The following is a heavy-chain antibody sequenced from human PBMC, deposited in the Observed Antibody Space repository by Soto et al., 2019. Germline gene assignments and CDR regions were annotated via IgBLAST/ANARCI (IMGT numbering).Heavy chain of an antibody. D-gene: IGHD2-2*02. CDR3: ARFVRSCSGTTCYTRADV. J-gene: IGHJ6*02. CDR2: IYSSGST. V-gene: IGHV4-61*01. Sequence: PSETLSLTCTVSGGSVSSDTHYWSWIRQPPVKRLEGIGFIYSSGSTNYNPSLKSRVTMSVDTSKNQFSLKLRSVIVADTAVYHCARFVRSCSGTTCYTRADVWGQGAAVTVSS. CDR1: GGSVSSDTHY.